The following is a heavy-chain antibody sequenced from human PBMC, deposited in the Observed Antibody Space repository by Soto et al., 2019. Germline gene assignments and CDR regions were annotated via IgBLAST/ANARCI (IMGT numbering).Heavy chain of an antibody. Sequence: QVQLQESGPGLVKPSQTLSLTCTVSGGSISSTGYYWTWLRQHPGKGLEWIGNIYYSGSTNYNPSLKSRLTISVDTSKNQFSLKLSSVTTADTAVYFCATSQWFGEFFRFDPWGQGTLVTVSS. D-gene: IGHD3-10*01. CDR2: IYYSGST. CDR1: GGSISSTGYY. CDR3: ATSQWFGEFFRFDP. V-gene: IGHV4-31*03. J-gene: IGHJ5*02.